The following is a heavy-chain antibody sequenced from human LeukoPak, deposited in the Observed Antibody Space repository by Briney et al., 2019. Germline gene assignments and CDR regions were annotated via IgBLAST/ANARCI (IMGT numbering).Heavy chain of an antibody. D-gene: IGHD4-23*01. CDR3: ARDLYGGNPYWYFDL. CDR1: GYTFTSYG. Sequence: GGSVKVSCKASGYTFTSYGISWVRQSPGQGLEWMGWISAYNGNTNYAQKLQGRVTMTTDTSTSTAYMELRSLRSDDTAVYYCARDLYGGNPYWYFDLWGRGTLVTVSS. J-gene: IGHJ2*01. CDR2: ISAYNGNT. V-gene: IGHV1-18*01.